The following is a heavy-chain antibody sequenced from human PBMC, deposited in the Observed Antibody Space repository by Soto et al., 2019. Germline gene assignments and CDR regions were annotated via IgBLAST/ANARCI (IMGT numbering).Heavy chain of an antibody. Sequence: EVQLVESGGGLVKPGGSLRLSCAASGFTFSSYSMNWVRQAPGKGLEWVSSISSSSSYIYYADSVKGRFTISRDNAKKSLYLQMNSLRAEDTAVYYCARPPYYYDSSGYLGYWGQGTLVTVSS. D-gene: IGHD3-22*01. CDR1: GFTFSSYS. CDR2: ISSSSSYI. V-gene: IGHV3-21*01. CDR3: ARPPYYYDSSGYLGY. J-gene: IGHJ4*02.